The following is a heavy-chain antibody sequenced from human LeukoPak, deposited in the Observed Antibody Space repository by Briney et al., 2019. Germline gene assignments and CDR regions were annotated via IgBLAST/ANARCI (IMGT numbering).Heavy chain of an antibody. V-gene: IGHV4-59*08. Sequence: SETLSLTCTVSGFSISTYSWSWIRQPPWKGLEWVGYIYSSGGTDHNPSLKSRVTISLDTSKNQFSLKLSSVTAADTAVYYCARLYDSVGYYYPFDYRGQGTLVTVSS. CDR1: GFSISTYS. CDR3: ARLYDSVGYYYPFDY. D-gene: IGHD3-22*01. J-gene: IGHJ4*02. CDR2: IYSSGGT.